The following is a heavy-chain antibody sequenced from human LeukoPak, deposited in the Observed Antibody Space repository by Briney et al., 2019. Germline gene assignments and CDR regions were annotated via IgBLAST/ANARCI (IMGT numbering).Heavy chain of an antibody. CDR1: GFTFSSYS. Sequence: PGGSLRLSCAASGFTFSSYSMNWVRQAPGKGLEWVSSISSSSSYIYYADSVKGRFTISRDNAKNSLYLQMNSLRAEDTAVYYCAREPYDSSGYYPAPPDPFDYWGQGTLVTVSS. CDR2: ISSSSSYI. J-gene: IGHJ4*02. CDR3: AREPYDSSGYYPAPPDPFDY. V-gene: IGHV3-21*01. D-gene: IGHD3-22*01.